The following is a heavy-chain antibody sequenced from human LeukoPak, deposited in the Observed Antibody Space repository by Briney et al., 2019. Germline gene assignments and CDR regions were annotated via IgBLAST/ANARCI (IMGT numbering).Heavy chain of an antibody. Sequence: GGSLRLSCAASGFTVSSNYMSWVRQAPGKGLECVSVVYTGARTYYADSVKGRFTISIDNSKNTLYLQMNSLRAEDTAVYYCARSLTLGSSQPEGYWGQGTLVTVSS. J-gene: IGHJ4*02. CDR3: ARSLTLGSSQPEGY. D-gene: IGHD6-6*01. CDR1: GFTVSSNY. V-gene: IGHV3-66*02. CDR2: VYTGART.